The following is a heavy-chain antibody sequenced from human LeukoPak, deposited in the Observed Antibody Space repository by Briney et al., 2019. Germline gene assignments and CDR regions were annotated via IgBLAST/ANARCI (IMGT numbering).Heavy chain of an antibody. CDR3: ASGYSSSRISGWFDP. CDR2: MNPNSGNT. Sequence: ASVRVSCKASGYTFTSYDINWVRQATGQGLEWMGWMNPNSGNTGYAQKFQGRVTMTRNTSISTAYMELSSLRSEDTAVYYCASGYSSSRISGWFDPWGQGTLVTVSS. D-gene: IGHD6-19*01. V-gene: IGHV1-8*01. CDR1: GYTFTSYD. J-gene: IGHJ5*02.